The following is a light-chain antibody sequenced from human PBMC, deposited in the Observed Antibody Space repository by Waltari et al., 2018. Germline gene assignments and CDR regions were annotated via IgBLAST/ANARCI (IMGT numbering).Light chain of an antibody. CDR1: SPRNYY. CDR2: DKN. Sequence: SSELTQDPAVSVAMGQTVRLTCQGDSPRNYYASWYQQRPGQAPILVMFDKNNRPSGVPDRVSGSSSDNTASLTITGAQAEDEASYYCHSRDASGVGGSFGGGTKLTVL. J-gene: IGLJ2*01. V-gene: IGLV3-19*01. CDR3: HSRDASGVGGS.